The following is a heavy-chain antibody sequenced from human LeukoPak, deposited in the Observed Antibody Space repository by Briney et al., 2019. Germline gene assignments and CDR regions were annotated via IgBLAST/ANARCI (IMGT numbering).Heavy chain of an antibody. V-gene: IGHV4-4*07. J-gene: IGHJ4*02. CDR1: GGSISSYS. D-gene: IGHD6-19*01. Sequence: TSETLSLTCTVYGGSISSYSWSWIRQPAGKGLEWIGRIYTSGSANYNPSLKSRVTMSVDTSKNQFSLKLSSVTAADTAVYYCARASPITLAGLDYWGQGTLVTVSS. CDR3: ARASPITLAGLDY. CDR2: IYTSGSA.